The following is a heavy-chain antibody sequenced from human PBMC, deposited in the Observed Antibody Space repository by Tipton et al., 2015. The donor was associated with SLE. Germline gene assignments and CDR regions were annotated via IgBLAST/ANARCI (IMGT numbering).Heavy chain of an antibody. V-gene: IGHV4-34*01. Sequence: TLSLTCAVYGGSLSGYYWSWIRQPPGKGLEWIGEINHSGSTNYNPSRKSRVTISVDTSKNQFSLNLSSVTAADTAVYYCARGVYYDIWSGYSSFDYWGRGTLVTVSS. J-gene: IGHJ4*02. CDR3: ARGVYYDIWSGYSSFDY. CDR1: GGSLSGYY. D-gene: IGHD3-3*01. CDR2: INHSGST.